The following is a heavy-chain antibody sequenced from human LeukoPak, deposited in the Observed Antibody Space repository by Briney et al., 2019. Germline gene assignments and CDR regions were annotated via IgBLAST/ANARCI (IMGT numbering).Heavy chain of an antibody. CDR3: ARGPYYYGSGMFFDY. Sequence: GGSLRLSCAASGFTFSSYSMNWVRQAPGKGLEWVSSISSSSSYIYYADSVKGRFTISRDNAKNSLYLQMNSLRAEDTAVYYCARGPYYYGSGMFFDYWGQGTLVTVSS. CDR2: ISSSSSYI. D-gene: IGHD3-10*01. V-gene: IGHV3-21*01. CDR1: GFTFSSYS. J-gene: IGHJ4*02.